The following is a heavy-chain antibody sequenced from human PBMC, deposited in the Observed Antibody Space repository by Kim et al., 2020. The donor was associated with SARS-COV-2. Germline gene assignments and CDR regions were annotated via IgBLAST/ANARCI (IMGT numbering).Heavy chain of an antibody. CDR1: GFTFSSYW. Sequence: GGSLRLSCAASGFTFSSYWMSWVRQAPGKGLEWVANIKQDGSEKYYVDSVKGRFTISRDNAKNSLYLQMNSLRAEDTAVYYCARASEPWWSGYFLGAYYYGMDVWGQGTTVTVSS. CDR3: ARASEPWWSGYFLGAYYYGMDV. V-gene: IGHV3-7*03. CDR2: IKQDGSEK. J-gene: IGHJ6*02. D-gene: IGHD3-3*01.